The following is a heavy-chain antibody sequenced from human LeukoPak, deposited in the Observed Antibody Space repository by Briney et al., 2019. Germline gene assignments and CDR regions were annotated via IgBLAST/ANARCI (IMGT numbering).Heavy chain of an antibody. CDR1: GFTFSSYA. V-gene: IGHV3-23*01. J-gene: IGHJ6*04. CDR3: AELGITMIGGV. CDR2: ISGSGGST. D-gene: IGHD3-10*02. Sequence: WGSLRLSCAASGFTFSSYAMSWVRQAPGKGLEWVSAISGSGGSTYYADSVKGRFTISRDNAKNSLYLQMNSLRAEDTAVYYCAELGITMIGGVWGKGTTVTISS.